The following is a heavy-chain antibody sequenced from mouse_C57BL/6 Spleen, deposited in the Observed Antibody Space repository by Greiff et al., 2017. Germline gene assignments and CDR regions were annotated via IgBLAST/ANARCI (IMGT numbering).Heavy chain of an antibody. CDR3: AREAFAY. CDR2: ISSGSSTI. Sequence: EVKLMESGGGLVKPGGSLKLSCAASGFTFSDYGMHWVRQAPEKGLEWVAYISSGSSTIYYADTVKGRFTISRDNAKNTLCLQMTSLRSEDTAMYYCAREAFAYWGQGTLVTVSA. J-gene: IGHJ3*01. V-gene: IGHV5-17*01. CDR1: GFTFSDYG.